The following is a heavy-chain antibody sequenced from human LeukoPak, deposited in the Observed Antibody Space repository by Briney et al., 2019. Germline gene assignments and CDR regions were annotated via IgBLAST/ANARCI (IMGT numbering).Heavy chain of an antibody. D-gene: IGHD2-15*01. J-gene: IGHJ6*03. V-gene: IGHV3-53*01. CDR3: ARQAATRYYCYYMDV. CDR1: GFTVSSNY. CDR2: IYSGGST. Sequence: GGSLRLSCAASGFTVSSNYMSWVRQAPGKGLEWVSVIYSGGSTYYADSVKGRFTISRDNSKNTLYLQMNSLRAEDTAVYYCARQAATRYYCYYMDVWGKGTTVTVSS.